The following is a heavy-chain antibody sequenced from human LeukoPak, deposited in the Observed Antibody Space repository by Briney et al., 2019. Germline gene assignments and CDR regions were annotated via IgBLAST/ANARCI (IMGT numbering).Heavy chain of an antibody. CDR1: GGSFSNYY. CDR3: HLVRGGGYFDY. J-gene: IGHJ4*02. CDR2: INHSGST. D-gene: IGHD3-10*01. V-gene: IGHV4-34*01. Sequence: SETLSLTCGVYGGSFSNYYWSCIRQSPGKGLEWIGEINHSGSTNYNPSLKSRVTMSVDTSKNQFSLELSSVTAADTAVYYCHLVRGGGYFDYWGQGAVVIVSS.